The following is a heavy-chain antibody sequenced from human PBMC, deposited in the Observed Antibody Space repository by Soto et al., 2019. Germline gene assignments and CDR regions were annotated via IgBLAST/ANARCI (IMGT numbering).Heavy chain of an antibody. CDR1: GGSLNNYA. D-gene: IGHD6-6*01. J-gene: IGHJ4*02. CDR3: AREAFRRGALNY. CDR2: IIPAFGTP. V-gene: IGHV1-69*01. Sequence: QVQLVQSGAEVKKPGSSVKVSCAASGGSLNNYAVSWVRRTPGQGFEWLGEIIPAFGTPNYAQKFQDRVTITADVLTNTVFMELSSLRSEDTAEYYGAREAFRRGALNYWGQGSLVTVSS.